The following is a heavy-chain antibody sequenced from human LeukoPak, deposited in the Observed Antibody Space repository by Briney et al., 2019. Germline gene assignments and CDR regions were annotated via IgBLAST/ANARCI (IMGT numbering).Heavy chain of an antibody. CDR2: IYYSGST. J-gene: IGHJ4*02. Sequence: SETLSLTCTVSGGSISSYYWNRIRQPPGKGLEWIGYIYYSGSTNYNPSLKSRVTISVDTSKNQFSLKVSSVTAADTAVYYCARLEGSGWSYDYWGQGTLVTVSS. V-gene: IGHV4-59*08. CDR1: GGSISSYY. D-gene: IGHD6-19*01. CDR3: ARLEGSGWSYDY.